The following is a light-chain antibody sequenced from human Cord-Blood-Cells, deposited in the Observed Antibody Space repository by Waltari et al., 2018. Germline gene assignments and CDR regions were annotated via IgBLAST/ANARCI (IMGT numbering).Light chain of an antibody. Sequence: QSALTQPASVSGSPGQSITISCTGTSSAVGSYNLGCWFQQHPGKAPKLMIYEVSKRPSGFSNRFSGSKSGNTASLTISGLQAEDEADYYCCSYAGSSTYVFGTGTKVTVL. J-gene: IGLJ1*01. CDR3: CSYAGSSTYV. CDR2: EVS. CDR1: SSAVGSYNL. V-gene: IGLV2-23*02.